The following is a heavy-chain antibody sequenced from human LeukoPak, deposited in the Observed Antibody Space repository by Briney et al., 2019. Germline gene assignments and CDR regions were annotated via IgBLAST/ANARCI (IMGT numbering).Heavy chain of an antibody. CDR2: MNPNSGNT. CDR1: GYTFTSYD. V-gene: IGHV1-8*01. D-gene: IGHD6-19*01. CDR3: ARDGLSVAPKGVYFDY. J-gene: IGHJ4*02. Sequence: PGASVKVSCKASGYTFTSYDINWVRQATGQGLEWMGWMNPNSGNTGYAQKFQGRVTMTRNTSISTAYMELSSLRSDDTAVYYCARDGLSVAPKGVYFDYWGQGTLVTVSS.